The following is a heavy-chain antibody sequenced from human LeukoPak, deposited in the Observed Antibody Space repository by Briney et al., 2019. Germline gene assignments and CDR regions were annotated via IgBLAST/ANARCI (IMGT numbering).Heavy chain of an antibody. CDR1: GYTLTELS. Sequence: GASVKVSCKVSGYTLTELSMHWVRQAPGKGLEWMGGFDPEDGETIYAQKFQGRVTMTGDTSTDTAYMELSSLRSEDTAVYYCALPTAAGTSGAFDIWGQGTMVTVSS. J-gene: IGHJ3*02. D-gene: IGHD6-13*01. CDR3: ALPTAAGTSGAFDI. CDR2: FDPEDGET. V-gene: IGHV1-24*01.